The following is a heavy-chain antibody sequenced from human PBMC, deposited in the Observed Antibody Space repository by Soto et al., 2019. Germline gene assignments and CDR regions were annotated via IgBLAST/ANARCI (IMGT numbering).Heavy chain of an antibody. D-gene: IGHD6-25*01. CDR3: AKGHSDYQGDYNYYGMDV. J-gene: IGHJ6*02. Sequence: GGSLRLSCAASGFPFSSYAISWVRQAPGRGLEWVAASTGAGGGTYNLEAVKGRFTVSRDNSKKTVYLQLDGLRAEDTAVYYCAKGHSDYQGDYNYYGMDVWVQGTTVTVSS. CDR2: STGAGGGT. V-gene: IGHV3-23*01. CDR1: GFPFSSYA.